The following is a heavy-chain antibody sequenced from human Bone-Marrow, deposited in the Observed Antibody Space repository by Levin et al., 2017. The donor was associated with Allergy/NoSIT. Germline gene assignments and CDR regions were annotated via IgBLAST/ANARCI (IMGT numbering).Heavy chain of an antibody. CDR2: VFFDGSQT. CDR1: GFNFRDYG. D-gene: IGHD3-9*01. CDR3: ANSVAAPDDKSLNY. J-gene: IGHJ4*02. V-gene: IGHV3-33*06. Sequence: GGSLRLSCTASGFNFRDYGMHWVRQAPGKGLDWVAVVFFDGSQTYYADSVKGRFTISRDNAENRVFLQMDSLRVEDTAIYYCANSVAAPDDKSLNYWGQGVRVTVSS.